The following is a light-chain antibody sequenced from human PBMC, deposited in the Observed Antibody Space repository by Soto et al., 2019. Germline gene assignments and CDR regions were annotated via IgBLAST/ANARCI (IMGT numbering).Light chain of an antibody. CDR3: CSYAGSSTDVV. CDR2: EGH. V-gene: IGLV2-23*01. J-gene: IGLJ2*01. Sequence: QSALAQPASVSGSPGQSITISCTGASGYVGTYSLVSWYQQHPGKAPKVVIYEGHKRPSGVPDRFSGSTSVNTASLTISGLQTDDEADYYCCSYAGSSTDVVFGGGTKLTVL. CDR1: SGYVGTYSL.